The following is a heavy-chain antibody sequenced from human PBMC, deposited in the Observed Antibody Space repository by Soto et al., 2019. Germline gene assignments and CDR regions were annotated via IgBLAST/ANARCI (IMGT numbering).Heavy chain of an antibody. J-gene: IGHJ5*02. CDR2: ISGYNGNT. CDR3: AKDLLHRRGYGGSAWLDH. Sequence: QVQLEQSGVEVKKPGASVTVSCKASGYTFTSYTISRVRQAPGQGLEWMGWISGYNGNTHLAQKFQGRVSLSTNTSPSTANMEICSLTYDDTAVYYCAKDLLHRRGYGGSAWLDHWGQGTLVIVSS. D-gene: IGHD3-16*01. V-gene: IGHV1-18*01. CDR1: GYTFTSYT.